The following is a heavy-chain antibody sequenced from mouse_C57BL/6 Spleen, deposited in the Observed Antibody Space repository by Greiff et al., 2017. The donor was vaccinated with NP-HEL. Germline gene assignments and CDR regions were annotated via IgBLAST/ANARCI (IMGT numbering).Heavy chain of an antibody. Sequence: VQLKESGPGMVKPSQSLSLTCTVTGYSITSGYDWHWIRHFPGNKLEWMGYISYSGSTNYNPSLKSRISITHDTSKNHFFLKLNSVTTEDTATYYCAREDYSNSARDYWGQGTSVTVSS. V-gene: IGHV3-1*01. CDR2: ISYSGST. CDR1: GYSITSGYD. CDR3: AREDYSNSARDY. J-gene: IGHJ4*01. D-gene: IGHD2-5*01.